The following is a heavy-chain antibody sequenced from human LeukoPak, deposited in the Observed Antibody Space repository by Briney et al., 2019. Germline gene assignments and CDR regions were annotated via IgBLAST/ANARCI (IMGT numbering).Heavy chain of an antibody. CDR2: IRGYNGNT. D-gene: IGHD3-22*01. V-gene: IGHV1-18*01. CDR1: GDTFINYG. CDR3: VRRDYYDSSGYYY. J-gene: IGHJ4*02. Sequence: ASEKVSCKASGDTFINYGISWVRQAPGQGLEWMGWIRGYNGNTNYAQKLQGRVTMTTDTSTSTAYVELMSLRSDDTAVYYCVRRDYYDSSGYYYWGQGTLVTVSS.